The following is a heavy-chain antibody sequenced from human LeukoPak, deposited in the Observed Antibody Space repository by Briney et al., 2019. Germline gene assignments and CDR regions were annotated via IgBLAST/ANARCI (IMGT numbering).Heavy chain of an antibody. CDR3: ARRSDCSGGSCYSGWFDP. Sequence: GESLKISCKASGYSFTTYWIGWVRQMPGKGLEWMGIIYPGDSDTRYSPSFQGQVTISADKSISTAYLQWSSLKASDTAMYYCARRSDCSGGSCYSGWFDPWGQGTLVTVSS. V-gene: IGHV5-51*01. CDR2: IYPGDSDT. D-gene: IGHD2-15*01. CDR1: GYSFTTYW. J-gene: IGHJ5*02.